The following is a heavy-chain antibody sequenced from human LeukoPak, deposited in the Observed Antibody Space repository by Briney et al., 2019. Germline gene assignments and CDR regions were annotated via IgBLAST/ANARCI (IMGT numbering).Heavy chain of an antibody. CDR2: ISYDGSNK. V-gene: IGHV3-30*04. D-gene: IGHD6-19*01. J-gene: IGHJ4*02. CDR3: ARDPYTLLAVGGLFDY. CDR1: GFTFSSYA. Sequence: GGSLRLSCAASGFTFSSYAMHWVRQALGKGLEWVAVISYDGSNKYYADSVKGRFTISRDNSKNTLYLQMNSLRAEDTAVYYCARDPYTLLAVGGLFDYWGQGTLVTVSS.